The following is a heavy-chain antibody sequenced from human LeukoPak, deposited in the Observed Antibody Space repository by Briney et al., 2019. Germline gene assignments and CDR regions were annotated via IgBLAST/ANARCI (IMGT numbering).Heavy chain of an antibody. Sequence: PSETLSLTCTVSGGSISTYYWTWIRQPPGKGLEWIAYIYYSGKANYNPSLNNRVTMSVDTSKNQFSLRLSSVTAADTAMYYCARDVPTERRSSSGVDVWGQGTTVTVSS. V-gene: IGHV4-59*01. CDR3: ARDVPTERRSSSGVDV. J-gene: IGHJ6*02. CDR2: IYYSGKA. D-gene: IGHD1-26*01. CDR1: GGSISTYY.